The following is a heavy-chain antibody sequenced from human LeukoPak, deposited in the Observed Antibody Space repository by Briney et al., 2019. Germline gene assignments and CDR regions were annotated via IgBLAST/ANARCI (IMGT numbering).Heavy chain of an antibody. CDR2: INSDGSNT. J-gene: IGHJ4*02. CDR3: TTAGGSGWYAFDY. D-gene: IGHD6-19*01. CDR1: GFTFSSSW. Sequence: GGSLRLSCAASGFTFSSSWMHWVRQAPGKGPVWVSRINSDGSNTVYADSVKGRFSISRDNAKNTVYLQMSSLRVEDKGVYYCTTAGGSGWYAFDYWGQGTLVTVSS. V-gene: IGHV3-74*01.